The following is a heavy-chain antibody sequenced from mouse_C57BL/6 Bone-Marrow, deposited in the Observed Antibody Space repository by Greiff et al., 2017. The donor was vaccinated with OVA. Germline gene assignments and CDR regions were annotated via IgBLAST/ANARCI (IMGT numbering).Heavy chain of an antibody. J-gene: IGHJ4*01. Sequence: QVQLQQPGAELVKPGASVKLSCKASGYTFTSYWMHWVKQRPGQGLEWIGMIHPNSGSTNYNEKFKSKATLTVDKSSSTAYMQLSSLTSEDSAVYYCAWGYDYDAAHYAMDYWGQGTAVTVSS. CDR1: GYTFTSYW. CDR3: AWGYDYDAAHYAMDY. D-gene: IGHD2-4*01. V-gene: IGHV1-64*01. CDR2: IHPNSGST.